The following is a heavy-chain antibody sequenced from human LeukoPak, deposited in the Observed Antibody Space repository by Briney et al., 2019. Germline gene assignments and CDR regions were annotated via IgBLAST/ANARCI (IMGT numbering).Heavy chain of an antibody. CDR3: ARAGRVGATVYFDY. CDR2: IYYSGST. J-gene: IGHJ4*02. V-gene: IGHV4-59*01. D-gene: IGHD1-26*01. CDR1: GGSTSSYY. Sequence: SETLSLTCTVSGGSTSSYYWSWIRQPPGKGLEWIGYIYYSGSTNYNPSLKSRVAISVDTSKNQFSLKLSSVTAADTAVYYCARAGRVGATVYFDYWGQGTLVTVSS.